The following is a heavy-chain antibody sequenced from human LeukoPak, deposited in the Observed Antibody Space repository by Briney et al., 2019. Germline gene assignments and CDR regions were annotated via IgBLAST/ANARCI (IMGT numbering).Heavy chain of an antibody. CDR3: ARAGYSYGYKSSDYYYMDV. CDR2: IKKDGSEE. J-gene: IGHJ6*03. D-gene: IGHD5-18*01. Sequence: PGGSLRLSCAASGFTFSFYWMSWVRQAPGKGLEWVANIKKDGSEEYYVDTVKGRFTTTRDNAQNSLYLQMNSLRAEDTAVYYCARAGYSYGYKSSDYYYMDVWGKGTTVTVSS. CDR1: GFTFSFYW. V-gene: IGHV3-7*01.